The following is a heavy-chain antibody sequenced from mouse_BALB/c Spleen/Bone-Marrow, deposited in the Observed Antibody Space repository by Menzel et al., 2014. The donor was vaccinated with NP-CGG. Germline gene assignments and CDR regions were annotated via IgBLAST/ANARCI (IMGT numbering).Heavy chain of an antibody. Sequence: EVKVVESGGGLVKSGGSLKLSCAASGFSFSNYGMSWVRQTPEKSLEWVATISGDGRYTFYSDSVRGRFTISRDNAKYNLYLQLSSLRSADTALYYCARHAYYDQTEVSFVYWGQGTLVTVSA. J-gene: IGHJ3*01. CDR2: ISGDGRYT. V-gene: IGHV5-9-2*01. D-gene: IGHD2-4*01. CDR3: ARHAYYDQTEVSFVY. CDR1: GFSFSNYG.